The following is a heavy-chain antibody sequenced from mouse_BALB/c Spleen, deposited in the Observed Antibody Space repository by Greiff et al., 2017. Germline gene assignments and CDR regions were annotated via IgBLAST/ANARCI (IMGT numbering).Heavy chain of an antibody. D-gene: IGHD3-3*01. Sequence: VKLMESGPGLVAPSQSLSITCTVSGFSLTNSGVHWVRQSPGKGLEWLGVIWGDGSTNYNSAFKSRLSISKDNSKSQVFLKMNSLQTDDTARYYCAKEPGDGDYWGQGTSLTVSS. V-gene: IGHV2-6-6*01. J-gene: IGHJ2*02. CDR2: IWGDGST. CDR1: GFSLTNSG. CDR3: AKEPGDGDY.